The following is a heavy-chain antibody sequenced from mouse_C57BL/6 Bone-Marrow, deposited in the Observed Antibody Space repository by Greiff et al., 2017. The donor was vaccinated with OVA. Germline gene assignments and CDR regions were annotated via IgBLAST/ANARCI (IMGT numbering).Heavy chain of an antibody. J-gene: IGHJ2*01. Sequence: EVQRVESGPGLVKPSQSLSLTCSVTGYSITSGYYWNWIRQFPGNKLEWMGYIRYDGSTNYNPSLKNRISITRDTSKNQFFLKLNSVTTEDTATYYCAREAHYYGSDYFDYWGQGTTLTVSS. D-gene: IGHD1-1*01. CDR1: GYSITSGYY. V-gene: IGHV3-6*01. CDR3: AREAHYYGSDYFDY. CDR2: IRYDGST.